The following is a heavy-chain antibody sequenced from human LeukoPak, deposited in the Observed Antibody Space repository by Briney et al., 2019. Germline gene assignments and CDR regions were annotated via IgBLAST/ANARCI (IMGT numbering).Heavy chain of an antibody. D-gene: IGHD3-22*01. J-gene: IGHJ3*02. CDR1: GGSISSSNW. Sequence: SETLSLTCAVSGGSISSSNWWSWVRQPPGKGPEWIGEIYHSGSTNYNPSLKSRVTISVDKSKNLFSLKLSSVTAADTAVYYCARYYDSSGTPAPDAFDIWGQGTMVTVSS. CDR3: ARYYDSSGTPAPDAFDI. CDR2: IYHSGST. V-gene: IGHV4-4*02.